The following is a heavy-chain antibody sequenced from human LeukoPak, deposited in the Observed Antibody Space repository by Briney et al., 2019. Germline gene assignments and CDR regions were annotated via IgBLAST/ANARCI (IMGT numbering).Heavy chain of an antibody. Sequence: SGGSLRLSCAASGFTFSNYWMSWVRQAPGKGLEWVSAISGSGGSTYYADSVKGRFTISRDNSKNTLCLQMNSLRAEDTAVYYCARVAVERLVWGSYRYPAYYFDYWGQGTLVTVSS. J-gene: IGHJ4*02. CDR2: ISGSGGST. D-gene: IGHD3-16*02. V-gene: IGHV3-23*01. CDR3: ARVAVERLVWGSYRYPAYYFDY. CDR1: GFTFSNYW.